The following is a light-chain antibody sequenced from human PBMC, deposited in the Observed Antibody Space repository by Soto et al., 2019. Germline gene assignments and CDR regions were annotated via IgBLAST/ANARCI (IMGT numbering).Light chain of an antibody. Sequence: ETLLTQSPDTLSVSPGAPAPLSCRASQSVSNSLAWYRQRPGQPPSLLIYATSTRATGVPARFSGSGSGTEFTLNITSLQSEDIAVYYCQQYDSWLVWTFGQGTKVDIK. J-gene: IGKJ1*01. CDR2: ATS. CDR3: QQYDSWLVWT. CDR1: QSVSNS. V-gene: IGKV3-15*01.